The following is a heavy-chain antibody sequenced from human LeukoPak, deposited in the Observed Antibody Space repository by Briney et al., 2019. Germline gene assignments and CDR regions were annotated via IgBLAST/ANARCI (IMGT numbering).Heavy chain of an antibody. CDR1: GGSFSGYY. CDR3: ARVDWIDDAFDI. V-gene: IGHV4-34*01. CDR2: INHSGGT. Sequence: SETLSLTCAVYGGSFSGYYWSWIRQPPVKGLEWIGEINHSGGTNYNPSLKSRVTISVDTSKNLFSLKLSSVTAADTAVYYCARVDWIDDAFDIWGQGTMVTVSS. D-gene: IGHD2-2*03. J-gene: IGHJ3*02.